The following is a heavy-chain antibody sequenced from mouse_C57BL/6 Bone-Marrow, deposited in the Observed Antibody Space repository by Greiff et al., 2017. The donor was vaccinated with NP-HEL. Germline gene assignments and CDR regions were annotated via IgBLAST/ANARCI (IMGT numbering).Heavy chain of an antibody. J-gene: IGHJ3*01. CDR3: ARGLGAY. V-gene: IGHV5-9*01. CDR2: ISGGGGNT. CDR1: GFTFSSYT. D-gene: IGHD4-1*01. Sequence: EVQRVESGGGLVKPGGSLKLSCAASGFTFSSYTMSWVHQTPEKRLEWVATISGGGGNTYYPDSVKGRFTISRDNAKNTLYLQMSSLRSEDTALYYCARGLGAYWGKGTLVTVSA.